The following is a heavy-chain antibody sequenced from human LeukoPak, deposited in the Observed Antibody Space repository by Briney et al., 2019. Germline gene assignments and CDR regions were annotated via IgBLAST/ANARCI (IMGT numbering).Heavy chain of an antibody. J-gene: IGHJ3*02. CDR3: AREGMATITRDAFDI. V-gene: IGHV1-18*01. D-gene: IGHD5-24*01. Sequence: GASVKVSCKASGYTFTSYGISWVRQAPGQGLEWMGWISAYNGNTNYAQKLQGRVTMTTDTSTRTAYMELRSLRSDETAVYYCAREGMATITRDAFDIWGQGTMVIVSS. CDR2: ISAYNGNT. CDR1: GYTFTSYG.